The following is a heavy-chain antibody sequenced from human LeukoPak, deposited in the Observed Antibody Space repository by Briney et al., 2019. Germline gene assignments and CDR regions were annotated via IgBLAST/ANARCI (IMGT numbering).Heavy chain of an antibody. CDR1: GYSFTSYW. J-gene: IGHJ4*02. D-gene: IGHD6-13*01. CDR2: IYPGDSDT. Sequence: GESLKISCKGSGYSFTSYWIGWVRQMPGKGLEWMGIIYPGDSDTRYSPSFQGQVTISADKSISTAYLQWSSLKASDTATYYCARSFSSSQIAFDYWGQGTLVTVSS. V-gene: IGHV5-51*01. CDR3: ARSFSSSQIAFDY.